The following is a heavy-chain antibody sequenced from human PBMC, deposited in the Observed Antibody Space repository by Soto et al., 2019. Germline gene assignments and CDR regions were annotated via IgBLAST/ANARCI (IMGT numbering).Heavy chain of an antibody. J-gene: IGHJ4*02. CDR2: VNPNNGDT. CDR3: ANVSRKGSAVDLDY. Sequence: QVQLVQSGAELKKPGASVKVSCKASGYTFSNYDMNWVRQATGQGPEWIGWVNPNNGDTGYAQKFQGRVTLTTDISSTTADRDLTSLRSEDTAVCCCANVSRKGSAVDLDYWGQGPRITASS. D-gene: IGHD2-15*01. CDR1: GYTFSNYD. V-gene: IGHV1-8*01.